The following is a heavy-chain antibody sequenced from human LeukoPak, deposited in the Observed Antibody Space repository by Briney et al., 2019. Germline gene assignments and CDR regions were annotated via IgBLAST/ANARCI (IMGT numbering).Heavy chain of an antibody. J-gene: IGHJ4*02. D-gene: IGHD2-8*01. Sequence: GGSLRLSCAASGFTFSDYYMNWIRQAPGKGLEWVSYISSSSSYTNYADSVKGRFTISRDNAKNSLYLQMNSLRAEDTAVYYCAKDLRIRAGVPDYWGQGTLVTVSS. CDR2: ISSSSSYT. CDR1: GFTFSDYY. CDR3: AKDLRIRAGVPDY. V-gene: IGHV3-11*05.